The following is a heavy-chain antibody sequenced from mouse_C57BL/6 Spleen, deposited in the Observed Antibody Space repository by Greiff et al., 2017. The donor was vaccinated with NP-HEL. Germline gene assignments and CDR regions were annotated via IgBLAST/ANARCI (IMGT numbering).Heavy chain of an antibody. CDR1: GFTFSSYT. Sequence: EVQLVESGGGLVKPGGSLKLSCAASGFTFSSYTMSWVRQTPEKRLEWVATISGGGGNTYYPDSVKGRFTISRDNAKNTLYLQMSSLRSEDTALYYCAKQLRGTFDYWGQGTTLTVSS. V-gene: IGHV5-9*01. D-gene: IGHD3-2*02. J-gene: IGHJ2*01. CDR2: ISGGGGNT. CDR3: AKQLRGTFDY.